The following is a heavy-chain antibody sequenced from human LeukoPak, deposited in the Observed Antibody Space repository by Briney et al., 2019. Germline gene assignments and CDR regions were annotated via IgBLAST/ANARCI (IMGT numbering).Heavy chain of an antibody. D-gene: IGHD3-10*01. CDR3: ATFGGYGSGTFDY. CDR1: GYSISSGYY. CDR2: IYHSGST. V-gene: IGHV4-38-2*02. J-gene: IGHJ4*02. Sequence: SETLFLTCTVSGYSISSGYYWGWIRQPPGKGLEWIGRIYHSGSTYYNTSLKSRVTISVDTSKNQFSLKLSSVTAADTAVYYCATFGGYGSGTFDYWGQGTLVTVSS.